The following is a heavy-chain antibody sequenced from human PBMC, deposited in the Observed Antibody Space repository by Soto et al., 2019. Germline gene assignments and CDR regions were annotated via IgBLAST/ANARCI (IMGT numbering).Heavy chain of an antibody. J-gene: IGHJ5*02. CDR1: GFTFSSYA. CDR3: AKDAGVASTYSSGWAAGGFDP. CDR2: ISGSGGST. Sequence: GGSLRLSCAASGFTFSSYAMSWVRQAPGKGLEWVSAISGSGGSTYYADSVKGRFTISRDNSKNTLYLQMNSLRAEDTAVYYCAKDAGVASTYSSGWAAGGFDPWGQGTLVTVSS. D-gene: IGHD6-19*01. V-gene: IGHV3-23*01.